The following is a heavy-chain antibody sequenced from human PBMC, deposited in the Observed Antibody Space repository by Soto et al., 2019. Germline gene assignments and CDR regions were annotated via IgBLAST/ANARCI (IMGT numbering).Heavy chain of an antibody. V-gene: IGHV1-18*01. CDR3: ARRTSTVTTSENGYYYYMDV. J-gene: IGHJ6*03. D-gene: IGHD4-4*01. CDR1: GYTFTSYG. Sequence: ASVKVSCKASGYTFTSYGISWVRQAPGQGLEWMGWISAYNGNTNYAQKLQGRVTMTTDTSTSTAYMELRSLRSDDTAVYYCARRTSTVTTSENGYYYYMDVWGKGTTVTVSS. CDR2: ISAYNGNT.